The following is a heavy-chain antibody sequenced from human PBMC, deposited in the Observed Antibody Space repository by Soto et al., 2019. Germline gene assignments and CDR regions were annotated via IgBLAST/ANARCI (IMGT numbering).Heavy chain of an antibody. CDR2: ISASNGNI. D-gene: IGHD6-19*01. V-gene: IGHV1-18*01. Sequence: QVKLVQSGAEVKKPGAAVKVSCKASGYSFTSYGISWVRQAPGQGLEWLGWISASNGNIKYAQKRQGRVTMTTATSTSKAYMELMRLRSDATALYYCVRDLAVALTASWGQGPLVPVSS. CDR3: VRDLAVALTAS. J-gene: IGHJ5*02. CDR1: GYSFTSYG.